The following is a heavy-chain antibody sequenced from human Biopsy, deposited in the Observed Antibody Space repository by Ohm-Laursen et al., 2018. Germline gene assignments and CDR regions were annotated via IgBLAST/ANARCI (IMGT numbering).Heavy chain of an antibody. CDR3: ARDLPSSYYYAMDV. CDR2: TYKGGNT. V-gene: IGHV4-4*07. Sequence: LTCTVSGASITSYYWSWIRQPAGKGLEWIGHTYKGGNTNHNPSLKSRVSMSVDTSKNQLSLTLRSVTAADTAVYYCARDLPSSYYYAMDVWGQGATVTVSS. J-gene: IGHJ6*02. CDR1: GASITSYY.